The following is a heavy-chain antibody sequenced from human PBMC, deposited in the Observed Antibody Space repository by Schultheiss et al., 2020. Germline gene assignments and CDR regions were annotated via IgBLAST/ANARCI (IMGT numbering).Heavy chain of an antibody. CDR3: ADPPTGVDY. CDR2: INHSGST. J-gene: IGHJ4*02. Sequence: SETLSLTCSVSGGSISSSNYYWGWIRQPPGKGLEWIGEINHSGSTNYNPSLKSRVTISVDTSKNQFSLKLNSVTTADTAVYYCADPPTGVDYWGRGTLVTVAS. V-gene: IGHV4-39*07. D-gene: IGHD7-27*01. CDR1: GGSISSSNYY.